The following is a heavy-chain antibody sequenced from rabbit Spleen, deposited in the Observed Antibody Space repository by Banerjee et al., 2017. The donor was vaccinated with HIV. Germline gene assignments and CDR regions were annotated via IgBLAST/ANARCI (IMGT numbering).Heavy chain of an antibody. D-gene: IGHD4-1*01. CDR3: VREVAGKFNL. CDR2: IDPVFGIA. CDR1: GFDFSRYG. Sequence: QQQLVESGGGLVQPGGSLTLTCKASGFDFSRYGVSWVRQAPGKGLEWIGYIDPVFGIAVYASWVNGRFTLSSHNAQNTLYLQLNSLTAADTATYFCVREVAGKFNLWGPGTLVTVS. J-gene: IGHJ4*01. V-gene: IGHV1S47*01.